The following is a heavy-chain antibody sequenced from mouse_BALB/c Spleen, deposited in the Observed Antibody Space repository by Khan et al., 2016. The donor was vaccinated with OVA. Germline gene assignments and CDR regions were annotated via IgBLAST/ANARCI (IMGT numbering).Heavy chain of an antibody. CDR3: ATSYFYGYYFDY. D-gene: IGHD1-1*01. V-gene: IGHV5-17*02. CDR2: IRSYSNTI. J-gene: IGHJ2*01. Sequence: EVQLVESGGGLVQSGGSRKLSCAASGFTFTSYGMHWIRQAPEKGLEWVAYIRSYSNTIYYADSVKGRFPLSRANPKNTLFLQMTSLRSGDTAMYFCATSYFYGYYFDYWGQGTTLTVSS. CDR1: GFTFTSYG.